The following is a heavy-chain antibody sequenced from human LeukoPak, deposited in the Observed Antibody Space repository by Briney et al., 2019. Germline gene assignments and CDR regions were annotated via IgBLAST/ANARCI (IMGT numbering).Heavy chain of an antibody. D-gene: IGHD4-23*01. CDR1: GYTFTSYG. J-gene: IGHJ4*02. CDR2: ISAYSGNT. Sequence: ASVKVSCKASGYTFTSYGISWVRQAPGQGLEWMGWISAYSGNTNYAQKLQGRVTMTTDTSTSTAYMELRSLRSDDTAVYYCARVDDYGGNFHYWGQGTLVTVSS. V-gene: IGHV1-18*01. CDR3: ARVDDYGGNFHY.